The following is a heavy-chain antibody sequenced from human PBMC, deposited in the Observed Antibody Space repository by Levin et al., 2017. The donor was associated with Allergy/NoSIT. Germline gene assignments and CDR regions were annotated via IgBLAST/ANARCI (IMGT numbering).Heavy chain of an antibody. CDR3: ARDPGYCSSTSCFPYYFDY. D-gene: IGHD2-2*01. CDR1: GFTFSSYG. J-gene: IGHJ4*02. V-gene: IGHV3-33*01. CDR2: IWYDGSNK. Sequence: RTGGSLRLSCAASGFTFSSYGMHWVRQAPGKGLEWVAVIWYDGSNKYYADSVKGRFTISRDNSKNTLYLQMNSLRAEDTAVYYCARDPGYCSSTSCFPYYFDYWGQGTLVTVSS.